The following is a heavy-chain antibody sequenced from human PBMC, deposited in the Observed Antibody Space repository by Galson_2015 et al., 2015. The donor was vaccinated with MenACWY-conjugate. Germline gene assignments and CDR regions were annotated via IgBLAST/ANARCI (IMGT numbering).Heavy chain of an antibody. CDR2: TGSGGSK. J-gene: IGHJ4*02. D-gene: IGHD2-8*02. V-gene: IGHV3-53*01. CDR3: WSYIHAWSPNSGDT. Sequence: FLRLSCAVSEFTANRYFNWVRQAPGKGLEWLSSTGSGGSKWYSDSVRGRFIVSRDTSANTPSLQMNNMRVEDTAVYFCWSYIHAWSPNSGDTWGQGTQVTVSS. CDR1: EFTANRYF.